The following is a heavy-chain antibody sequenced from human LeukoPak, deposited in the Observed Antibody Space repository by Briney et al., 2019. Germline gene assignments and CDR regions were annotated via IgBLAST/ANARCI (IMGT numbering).Heavy chain of an antibody. J-gene: IGHJ6*02. Sequence: GGSLRLSCAASGFTFSSYSMNWVRQAPGKGLEWVSSISSSSSYIAYADSVKGRFTISRDNAKNSLYLQMNSLRAEDTAVYYCARRLGCLDVWGQGTTVTVSS. V-gene: IGHV3-21*01. CDR2: ISSSSSYI. CDR3: ARRLGCLDV. CDR1: GFTFSSYS. D-gene: IGHD1-26*01.